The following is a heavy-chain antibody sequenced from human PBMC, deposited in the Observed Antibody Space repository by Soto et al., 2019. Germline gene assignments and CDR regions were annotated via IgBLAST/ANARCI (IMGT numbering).Heavy chain of an antibody. CDR2: IYSGGRN. J-gene: IGHJ4*02. Sequence: XGSLALTCTVSGGSVSSFYGSWIRQPAGKGLEWIGRIYSGGRNNYNPSLKSRVTMSVDTSKNQFSLRLSSVTAADTAMYYCARGSSRWDYWGQGTLVTVSS. CDR3: ARGSSRWDY. V-gene: IGHV4-4*07. CDR1: GGSVSSFY. D-gene: IGHD6-13*01.